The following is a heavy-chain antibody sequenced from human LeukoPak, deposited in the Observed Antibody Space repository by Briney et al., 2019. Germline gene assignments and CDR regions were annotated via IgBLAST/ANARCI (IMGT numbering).Heavy chain of an antibody. Sequence: SETLSLTCTVSGGSISSRSYYWGWIRQPPGKGLEWIGSIYYSGSTYYNPSLKSRVTISVDTSKNQFSLKLSSVTAADTAVYYCARNYDSSSGFDHWGQGTLVTGSS. CDR1: GGSISSRSYY. CDR2: IYYSGST. D-gene: IGHD3-22*01. V-gene: IGHV4-39*07. CDR3: ARNYDSSSGFDH. J-gene: IGHJ4*02.